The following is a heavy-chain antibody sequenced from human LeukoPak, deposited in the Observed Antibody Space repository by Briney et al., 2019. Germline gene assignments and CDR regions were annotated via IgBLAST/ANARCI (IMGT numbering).Heavy chain of an antibody. CDR3: AREFYYYDSSGYWAY. CDR1: GFTFSSYA. J-gene: IGHJ4*02. Sequence: GSLRLSCAASGFTFSSYAMSWVRQAPGKGLEWIGSIYHSGSTYYNPSLKSRVTISVDTSKNQFSLKLSSVTAADTAVYYCAREFYYYDSSGYWAYWGQGTLVTVSS. V-gene: IGHV4-38-2*02. D-gene: IGHD3-22*01. CDR2: IYHSGST.